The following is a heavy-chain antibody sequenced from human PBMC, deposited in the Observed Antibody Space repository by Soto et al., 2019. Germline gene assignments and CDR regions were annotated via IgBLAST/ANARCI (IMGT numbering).Heavy chain of an antibody. Sequence: GGSLRLSCAASGFTFSSYGMHWVRQAPGKGLEWVAVIWYDGSNKYYADSVKGRFTISRDNSKNTLYLQMNSLRAEDTAVYYCARDGERYSYGPCYLDYLGQGTLVTVSS. J-gene: IGHJ4*02. CDR3: ARDGERYSYGPCYLDY. CDR2: IWYDGSNK. CDR1: GFTFSSYG. V-gene: IGHV3-33*01. D-gene: IGHD5-18*01.